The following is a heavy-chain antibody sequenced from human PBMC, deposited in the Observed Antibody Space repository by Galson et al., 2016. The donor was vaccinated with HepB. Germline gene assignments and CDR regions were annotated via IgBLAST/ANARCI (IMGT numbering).Heavy chain of an antibody. J-gene: IGHJ6*02. CDR3: ARGRLTILGHCNSISCAAMAHGMGV. Sequence: TLSLTCTVTGGSASSSGYFWSWIRHHPGKGLEWIGYIYYSGTTYYNPTLKSRVTIAAESTKSQFSLKLTSVTAADSAVYYRARGRLTILGHCNSISCAAMAHGMGVWGQGTTVAVSS. D-gene: IGHD2-2*01. V-gene: IGHV4-31*03. CDR1: GGSASSSGYF. CDR2: IYYSGTT.